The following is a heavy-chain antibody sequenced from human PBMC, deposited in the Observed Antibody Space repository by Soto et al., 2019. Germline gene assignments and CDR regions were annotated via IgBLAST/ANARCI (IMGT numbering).Heavy chain of an antibody. CDR2: ISSSSSTI. CDR1: GFTFSSYS. CDR3: ARAVYTYGTYLLDY. Sequence: GGSLRLSCAASGFTFSSYSMNWVRQAPGKGLEWVSYISSSSSTIYYADSVKGRFTISRDNAKNTLYLEMNTLRAEDTAVYYCARAVYTYGTYLLDYWGQGTRVTVSS. V-gene: IGHV3-48*01. D-gene: IGHD5-18*01. J-gene: IGHJ4*02.